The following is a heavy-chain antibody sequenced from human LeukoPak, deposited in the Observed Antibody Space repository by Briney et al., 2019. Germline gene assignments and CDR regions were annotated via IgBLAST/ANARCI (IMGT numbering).Heavy chain of an antibody. J-gene: IGHJ4*02. D-gene: IGHD3-22*01. V-gene: IGHV3-11*01. CDR3: ARYFHTSGYYD. CDR1: GGSISSSNW. CDR2: ITYRDSTK. Sequence: LSLTCAVSGGSISSSNWWSWVRQPPGKGLEWVSYITYRDSTKYYADSVKGRFTISRDNAKNSLYLQMNSLRAEDTAIYFCARYFHTSGYYDWGQGTLVTVSS.